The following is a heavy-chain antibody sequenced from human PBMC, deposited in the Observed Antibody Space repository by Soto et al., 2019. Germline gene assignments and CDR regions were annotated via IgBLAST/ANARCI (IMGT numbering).Heavy chain of an antibody. V-gene: IGHV3-23*01. D-gene: IGHD3-9*01. J-gene: IGHJ4*02. CDR1: GFTFSSYA. CDR3: ANANTYYDILTPFDY. Sequence: GSLRLSCAASGFTFSSYAMSWVRQAPGKGLEWVSAISGSGGSTYYADSVKGRFTISRDNSKNTLYLQMNSLRAEDTAVYYCANANTYYDILTPFDYWGQGTLVTVSS. CDR2: ISGSGGST.